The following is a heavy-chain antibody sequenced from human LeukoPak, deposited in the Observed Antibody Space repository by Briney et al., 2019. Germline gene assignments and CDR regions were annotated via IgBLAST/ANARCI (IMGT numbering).Heavy chain of an antibody. J-gene: IGHJ4*02. V-gene: IGHV3-23*01. CDR1: GFTFSSYA. D-gene: IGHD1-26*01. CDR2: ISGSGGST. Sequence: GGSLRLSCAASGFTFSSYAMSWVRQAPGKGLEGVSAISGSGGSTYYADSVKGRFTISRDNSKNTLYLQMNSLRAEDTAVYYCAKDQWELLGFDYWGQGTLVTVSS. CDR3: AKDQWELLGFDY.